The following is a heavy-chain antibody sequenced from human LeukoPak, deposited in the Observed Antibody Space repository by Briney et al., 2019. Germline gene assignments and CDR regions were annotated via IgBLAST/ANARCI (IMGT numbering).Heavy chain of an antibody. Sequence: PGGSLRLSCAASGFTFSTYAMSWVRQAPGKGLEWVAVISYDGSNKYYADSVKGRFTISRDNSKNTLYLQMNSLRAEDTAVYYCARGSSDTTWYYDFWSGYPNFDYWGQGTLVTVSS. D-gene: IGHD3-3*01. CDR3: ARGSSDTTWYYDFWSGYPNFDY. V-gene: IGHV3-30*04. CDR2: ISYDGSNK. J-gene: IGHJ4*02. CDR1: GFTFSTYA.